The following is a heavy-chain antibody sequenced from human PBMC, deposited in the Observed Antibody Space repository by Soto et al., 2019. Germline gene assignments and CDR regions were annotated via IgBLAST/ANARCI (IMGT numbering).Heavy chain of an antibody. CDR3: VRDASSGYRGWWDP. CDR1: GYTFTSYG. J-gene: IGHJ5*02. CDR2: LIPYNGDT. Sequence: SVKVSFKASGYTFTSYGISWVRQAPGQGLEWMGLLIPYNGDTIYAQKFQGRVILTTDTATSTAYMELGSLRSDDTAVYYCVRDASSGYRGWWDPWGQGTLVTVSS. V-gene: IGHV1-18*01. D-gene: IGHD5-18*01.